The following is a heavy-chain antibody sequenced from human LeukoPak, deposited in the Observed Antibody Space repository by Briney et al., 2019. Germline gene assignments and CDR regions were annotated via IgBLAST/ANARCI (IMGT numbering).Heavy chain of an antibody. CDR2: IYYSGST. Sequence: SETLSLTCTVSGGSISSYYWSWIRQPPGKGLEWIGYIYYSGSTNYNPSLKSRVTISVDTSKNQFSLKLSSVTAADTAVYYCARGPTTVPATYYFDYWGQGTLVTVSS. J-gene: IGHJ4*02. D-gene: IGHD4-11*01. V-gene: IGHV4-59*01. CDR1: GGSISSYY. CDR3: ARGPTTVPATYYFDY.